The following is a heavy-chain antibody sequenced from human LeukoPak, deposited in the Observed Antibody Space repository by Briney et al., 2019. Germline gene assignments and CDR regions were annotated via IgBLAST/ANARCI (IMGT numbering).Heavy chain of an antibody. CDR1: GFTFSSYA. V-gene: IGHV3-53*01. Sequence: GGSLRLSCAASGFTFSSYAMSWVRQAPGKGLEWVSVIYSGGSTYYADSVKGRFTISRDNSKNTLYLQMNSLRAEDTAVYYCARDTYYYDSSGYYYSYYGMDVWGQGTTVTVSS. D-gene: IGHD3-22*01. J-gene: IGHJ6*02. CDR3: ARDTYYYDSSGYYYSYYGMDV. CDR2: IYSGGST.